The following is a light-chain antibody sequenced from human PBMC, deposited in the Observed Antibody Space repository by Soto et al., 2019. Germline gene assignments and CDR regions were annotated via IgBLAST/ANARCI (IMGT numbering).Light chain of an antibody. CDR2: AAS. J-gene: IGKJ1*01. CDR1: QGIGNR. CDR3: LQDHSYPWT. Sequence: ALQMTQSPSSLSASVGDRVTITCRASQGIGNRLGWYQQKPGKAPKLLLYAASTLQSGVPSRFSGGGSGTDFTLTINYLQPEDFATYYCLQDHSYPWTFGQGTRVEI. V-gene: IGKV1-6*01.